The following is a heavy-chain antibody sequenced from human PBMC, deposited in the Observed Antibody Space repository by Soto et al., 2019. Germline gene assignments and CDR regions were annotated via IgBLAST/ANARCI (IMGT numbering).Heavy chain of an antibody. D-gene: IGHD3-22*01. CDR2: IIPIFGTA. Sequence: SVKVSCKASGGTFSSYAISWVRQAPGQGLEWMGGIIPIFGTANYAQKFQGRVTITADKSTSTAYMELSSLRSEDTAVYYCASNARAYYYDSSGYDFDYWGQGTLVTVSS. CDR3: ASNARAYYYDSSGYDFDY. V-gene: IGHV1-69*06. CDR1: GGTFSSYA. J-gene: IGHJ4*02.